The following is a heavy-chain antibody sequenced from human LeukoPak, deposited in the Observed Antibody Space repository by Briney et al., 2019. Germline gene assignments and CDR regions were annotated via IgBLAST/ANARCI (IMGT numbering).Heavy chain of an antibody. CDR2: INPNSGGT. D-gene: IGHD2-2*01. CDR1: GYTFTGYY. Sequence: ASVKVSCKASGYTFTGYYMHWVRQAPGQGLEWIGWINPNSGGTNYAQKFQGRVTMTRDTSISTAYMELTSLTSDDTAVYYCASAYCSSATCPLLTTYWGQGALVTVSS. CDR3: ASAYCSSATCPLLTTY. J-gene: IGHJ4*02. V-gene: IGHV1-2*02.